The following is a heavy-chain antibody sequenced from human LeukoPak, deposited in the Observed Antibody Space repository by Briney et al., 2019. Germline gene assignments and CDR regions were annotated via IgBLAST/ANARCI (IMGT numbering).Heavy chain of an antibody. V-gene: IGHV3-21*01. CDR2: ISSSSSYI. J-gene: IGHJ1*01. Sequence: GGSLRLSCAASGCTFSSYSMNWVRKAPGKGLGWVSIISSSSSYIYYADSVKGRFTISRDNAKNSLYLPMNSLRAADTALYYCTRACITSSSTSDQNRLCTDDWGQARLVTVSS. CDR3: TRACITSSSTSDQNRLCTDD. CDR1: GCTFSSYS. D-gene: IGHD2-8*01.